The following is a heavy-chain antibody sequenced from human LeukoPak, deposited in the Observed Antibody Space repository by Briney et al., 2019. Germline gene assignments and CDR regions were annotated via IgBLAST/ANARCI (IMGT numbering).Heavy chain of an antibody. J-gene: IGHJ4*02. Sequence: PSETLSLTCTVSVGSISSYYWSCIRQPPGKGLEWIGYIYYSGSTNYNPSLKSRVTISVDTSKNQFSLKLSSVTAADTAVYYCARGPRSDYFDYWGQGTLVTVSS. CDR1: VGSISSYY. V-gene: IGHV4-59*01. CDR3: ARGPRSDYFDY. CDR2: IYYSGST.